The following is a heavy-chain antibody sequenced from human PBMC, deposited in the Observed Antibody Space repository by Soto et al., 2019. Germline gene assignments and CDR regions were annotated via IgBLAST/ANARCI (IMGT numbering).Heavy chain of an antibody. CDR2: IIPIFGTA. Sequence: QVQLVQSGAEVKKPGSSVKVSCKASGGTFSSYAISWVRQAPGQGLEWMGGIIPIFGTANYAQKFQGRVTITAXXSXSXXYMELRSLSSEDTAVYYCARELAAAGTFNYDGMDVWGQGNTVTVSS. CDR3: ARELAAAGTFNYDGMDV. D-gene: IGHD6-13*01. CDR1: GGTFSSYA. J-gene: IGHJ6*02. V-gene: IGHV1-69*12.